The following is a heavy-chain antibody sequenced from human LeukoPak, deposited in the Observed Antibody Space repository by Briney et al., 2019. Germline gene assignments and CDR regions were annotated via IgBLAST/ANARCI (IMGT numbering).Heavy chain of an antibody. J-gene: IGHJ4*02. CDR2: FHGSGST. V-gene: IGHV4-59*01. CDR1: DGPFTTYH. Sequence: SETLSLTCTVSDGPFTTYHWTWIRQPPGKGLEWIGYFHGSGSTDYNPSLESRVTISLDTSNKQLSLRLSSVTAADTAVYFCARASGNGWFIDYWGQGTLVTVSS. CDR3: ARASGNGWFIDY. D-gene: IGHD6-19*01.